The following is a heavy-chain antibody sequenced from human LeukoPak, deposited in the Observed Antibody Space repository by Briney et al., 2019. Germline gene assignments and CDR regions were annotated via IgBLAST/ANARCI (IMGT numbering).Heavy chain of an antibody. CDR1: GYTLTELS. D-gene: IGHD1-7*01. V-gene: IGHV1-24*01. CDR2: FDPEDGET. J-gene: IGHJ4*02. Sequence: ASVKVSCEVSGYTLTELSMHWVRQAPGKGLEWMGGFDPEDGETIYAQKFQGRVTMTEDTSTDTAYMELSSLRSEDTAVYYCATGKHWNSPFDYWGQGTLVTVSS. CDR3: ATGKHWNSPFDY.